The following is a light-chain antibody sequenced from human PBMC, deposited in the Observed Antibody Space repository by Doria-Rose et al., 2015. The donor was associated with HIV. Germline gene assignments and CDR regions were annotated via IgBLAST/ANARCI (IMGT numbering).Light chain of an antibody. V-gene: IGKV4-1*01. CDR3: QQYFTTPRT. CDR2: WAS. Sequence: IQLPQILYSLAMSLCERATINCKSSQSVLTRSNHKNYLARCQQKAGQPPNLLIYWASTRESGVPDRFSGSGSGTDFTLTISSLQAEDVAVYYYQQYFTTPRTFGQGTKVEI. J-gene: IGKJ1*01. CDR1: QSVLTRSNHKNY.